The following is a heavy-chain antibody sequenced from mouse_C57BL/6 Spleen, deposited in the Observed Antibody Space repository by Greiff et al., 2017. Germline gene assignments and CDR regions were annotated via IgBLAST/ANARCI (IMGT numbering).Heavy chain of an antibody. CDR1: GYTFTSYW. Sequence: VQLQQSGAELVMPGASVKLSCKASGYTFTSYWMHWVKQRPGQGLEWIGEIDPSDSYTNYNQKFKGKSTLTVDKSSSTAYMQLSSLTSEDAAVYYCASLNWDNGGFDYWGQGTTLTVSS. CDR3: ASLNWDNGGFDY. V-gene: IGHV1-69*01. D-gene: IGHD4-1*01. J-gene: IGHJ2*01. CDR2: IDPSDSYT.